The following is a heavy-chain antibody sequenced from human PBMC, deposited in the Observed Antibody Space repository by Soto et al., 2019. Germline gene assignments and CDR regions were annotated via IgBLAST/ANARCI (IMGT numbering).Heavy chain of an antibody. CDR1: GFTFSSYG. V-gene: IGHV3-30*18. Sequence: GGSLRLSCAASGFTFSSYGMHWVRQAPGKGLEWVAVISYDGSNKYYADSVKGRFTISRDNSKNTLYLQMNSLRAEDTAVYYCAKDRAVSGWRGFDYWGQGTLVTVSS. J-gene: IGHJ4*02. D-gene: IGHD6-19*01. CDR3: AKDRAVSGWRGFDY. CDR2: ISYDGSNK.